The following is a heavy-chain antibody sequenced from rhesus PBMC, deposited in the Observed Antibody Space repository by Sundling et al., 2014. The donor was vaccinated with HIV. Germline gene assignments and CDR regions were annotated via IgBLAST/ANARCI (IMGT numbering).Heavy chain of an antibody. D-gene: IGHD2-15*01. J-gene: IGHJ4*01. Sequence: QVQLQESGPGLVKPSETLSLTCSVSGASINSYLWNWIRQPPGKGLEWIGYISGSSGSTDYNPSLKSRVTISTDTSKNQFSLKLSSVTAADTAMYFCARKRLTFWSFIDYWGQGVLVTVSS. CDR3: ARKRLTFWSFIDY. V-gene: IGHV4-165*02. CDR1: GASINSYL. CDR2: ISGSSGST.